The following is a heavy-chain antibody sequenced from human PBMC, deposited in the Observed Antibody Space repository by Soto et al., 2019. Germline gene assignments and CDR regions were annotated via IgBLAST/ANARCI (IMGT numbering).Heavy chain of an antibody. CDR3: ARHVGDYVNREFDN. V-gene: IGHV1-3*01. CDR2: INPGNGNT. Sequence: ASVKVSCKASGYTFTSYAMHWVRQAPGQRLDWMGWINPGNGNTKYSQKFQGRVTITRDTSASTAFMELSSLRSEDTAVYYCARHVGDYVNREFDNWGQGALVTVSS. J-gene: IGHJ4*02. CDR1: GYTFTSYA. D-gene: IGHD3-16*01.